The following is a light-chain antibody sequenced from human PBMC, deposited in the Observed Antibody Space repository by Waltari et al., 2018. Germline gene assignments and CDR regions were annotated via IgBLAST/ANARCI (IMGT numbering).Light chain of an antibody. J-gene: IGLJ3*02. CDR2: YDS. CDR3: QVWDSSRAHVV. CDR1: NIGSRS. V-gene: IGLV3-21*04. Sequence: SYVLTQPPSVSVAPGQTARITCGINNIGSRSVHWCQQRPGQAPVPVIYYDSDRPSGIPGRCSGSNSGDTATLTISRVEAGDEADYYCQVWDSSRAHVVFGGGTRLTVL.